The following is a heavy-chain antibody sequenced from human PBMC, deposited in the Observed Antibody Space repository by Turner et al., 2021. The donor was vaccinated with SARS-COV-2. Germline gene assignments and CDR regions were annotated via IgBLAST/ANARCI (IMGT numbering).Heavy chain of an antibody. Sequence: QVQLVQSGAEVTKPGASVHVSSKASGYTFTDYYRHWVRQSPGQGLEWMGWINPKSGGTNYAQKFQGRVNMTRDTSISTAYMELSRLRSDDTAVYYCAVGPAAKTRGYYYGMDVWGQGTTVTVSS. J-gene: IGHJ6*02. D-gene: IGHD2-2*01. V-gene: IGHV1-2*02. CDR1: GYTFTDYY. CDR2: INPKSGGT. CDR3: AVGPAAKTRGYYYGMDV.